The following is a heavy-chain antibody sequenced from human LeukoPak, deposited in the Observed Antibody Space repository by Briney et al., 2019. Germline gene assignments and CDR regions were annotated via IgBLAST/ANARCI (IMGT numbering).Heavy chain of an antibody. J-gene: IGHJ4*02. Sequence: GGSLRLSCAASGFTFSGYWMSWVRQAPGKGLEWVANIKEDGSEKDYVDSVKGRFSISRDNTKNSLYLQMNSLRAEDTAFYYCARDGPRLQEIYWGQGALVTVS. D-gene: IGHD5-24*01. V-gene: IGHV3-7*01. CDR2: IKEDGSEK. CDR3: ARDGPRLQEIY. CDR1: GFTFSGYW.